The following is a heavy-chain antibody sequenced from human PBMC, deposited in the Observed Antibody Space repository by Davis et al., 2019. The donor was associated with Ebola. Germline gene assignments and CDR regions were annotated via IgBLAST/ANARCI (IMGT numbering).Heavy chain of an antibody. CDR1: GFTFSDYY. J-gene: IGHJ4*02. CDR2: INHSCDSI. Sequence: PGGSLRLSCAASGFTFSDYYMSWVRQPPGKGLEWISCINHSCDSIFYADFVKGRFTMSRDNAKNFLYLQLSSLRADDTAMYYCARNSAPPDYWGQGALVTVSS. V-gene: IGHV3-11*01. D-gene: IGHD6-6*01. CDR3: ARNSAPPDY.